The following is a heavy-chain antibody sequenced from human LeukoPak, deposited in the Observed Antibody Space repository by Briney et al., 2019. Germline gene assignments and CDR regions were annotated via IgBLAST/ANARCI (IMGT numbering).Heavy chain of an antibody. V-gene: IGHV3-23*01. Sequence: GTSLRLSCAASGFTFSNYAMSWVRQAPGKGLEWVSAITGSDGTTYYADSVKGRFTISRDNSKNMLYLQMNSLRAEDTAVYYCAKWGDYDILTGYYVSDYWGQGTLVTVSS. D-gene: IGHD3-9*01. CDR2: ITGSDGTT. J-gene: IGHJ4*02. CDR1: GFTFSNYA. CDR3: AKWGDYDILTGYYVSDY.